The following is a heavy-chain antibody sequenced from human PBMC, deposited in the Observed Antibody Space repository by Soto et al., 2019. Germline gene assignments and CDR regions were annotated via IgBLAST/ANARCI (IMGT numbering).Heavy chain of an antibody. V-gene: IGHV3-30-3*01. CDR3: AREDESSGYAGTFRH. D-gene: IGHD3-22*01. J-gene: IGHJ1*01. CDR2: TASDGNK. Sequence: QVQLVESGGDVVQPGRSLRLSCAVSGFTFNNYVIHWVRQAPGKGLEWVAVTASDGNKTYADSVKDRFTISRDSPNNKVNLEMNSLRSEDTAVYYCAREDESSGYAGTFRHWGQGTLVTVSP. CDR1: GFTFNNYV.